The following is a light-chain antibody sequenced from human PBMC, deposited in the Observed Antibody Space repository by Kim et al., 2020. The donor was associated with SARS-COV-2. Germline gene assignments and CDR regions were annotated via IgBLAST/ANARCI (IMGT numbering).Light chain of an antibody. CDR1: QSISSY. CDR3: QQSYSTPRLT. V-gene: IGKV1-39*01. CDR2: AAS. Sequence: SVGDRVTITCRASQSISSYLNWYQQKPGKAPELLIYAASSLQSGVPSRFSGSGSGTDFTLTISSLQPEDFATYYCQQSYSTPRLTFGGGTKVDIK. J-gene: IGKJ4*01.